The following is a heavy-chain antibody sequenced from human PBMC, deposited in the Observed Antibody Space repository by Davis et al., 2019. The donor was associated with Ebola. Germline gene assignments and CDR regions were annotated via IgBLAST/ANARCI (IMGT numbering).Heavy chain of an antibody. J-gene: IGHJ6*02. CDR1: GGSVSSGSYY. D-gene: IGHD2-2*01. CDR3: ARDGVVPAANYGMDV. CDR2: IYYSGST. Sequence: GSLRLSCTVSGGSVSSGSYYWSWIRQPPEKGLEWVGYIYYSGSTNCNPSLKSRVTISVDTSKNQFSLKLSSVTAADTAVYYCARDGVVPAANYGMDVWGQGTTVTVSS. V-gene: IGHV4-61*01.